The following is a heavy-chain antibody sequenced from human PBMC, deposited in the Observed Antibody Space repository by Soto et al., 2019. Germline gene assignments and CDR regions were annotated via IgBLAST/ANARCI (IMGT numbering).Heavy chain of an antibody. J-gene: IGHJ4*02. Sequence: GGSXRLSCAASGFTFSDSAMHWVRQASGKGLEWLGRIRSKANNFATAYAASVKGRFTISRDDAKNTVYLQMNSLNSEDTAVYYCTRRSEYDSGGYYYAYDYWGQGTRVTVSS. CDR1: GFTFSDSA. CDR3: TRRSEYDSGGYYYAYDY. CDR2: IRSKANNFAT. V-gene: IGHV3-73*01. D-gene: IGHD3-22*01.